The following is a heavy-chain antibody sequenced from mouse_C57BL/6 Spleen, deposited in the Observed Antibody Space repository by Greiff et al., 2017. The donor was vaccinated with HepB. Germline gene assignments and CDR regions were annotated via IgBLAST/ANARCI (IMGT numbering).Heavy chain of an antibody. CDR2: ISSGSSTI. Sequence: EVKLVESGGGLVKPGGSLKLSCAASGFTFSDYGMHWVRQAPEKGLEWVAYISSGSSTIYYADTVKGRFTISRDNAKNTLFLQMTSLRSEDTAMYYCARTGPWEGDYFDYWGQGTTLTVSS. V-gene: IGHV5-17*01. D-gene: IGHD4-1*01. J-gene: IGHJ2*01. CDR1: GFTFSDYG. CDR3: ARTGPWEGDYFDY.